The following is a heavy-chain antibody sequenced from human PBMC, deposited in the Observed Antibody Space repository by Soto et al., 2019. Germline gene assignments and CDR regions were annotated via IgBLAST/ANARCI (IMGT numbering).Heavy chain of an antibody. CDR2: IYYSGST. V-gene: IGHV4-59*01. J-gene: IGHJ4*02. CDR1: GGSISSYY. CDR3: ARDSGYDPGEDYYFAY. Sequence: SETLSLTCTVSGGSISSYYWSWIRQPPGKGLEWIGYIYYSGSTNYNPSLKSRVTISVDTSKNQFSLKLSSVTAADTAVYYCARDSGYDPGEDYYFAYWGQGTLVTVSS. D-gene: IGHD5-12*01.